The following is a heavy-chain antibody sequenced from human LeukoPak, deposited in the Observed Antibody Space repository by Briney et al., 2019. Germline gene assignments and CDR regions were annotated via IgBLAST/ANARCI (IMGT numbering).Heavy chain of an antibody. Sequence: SETLSLTCTVSGGSVSSGGYYWTWIRQPPGKGLEWIGYIHYSGSTSYNPSLKSRITISVDTSKNQFSLNLSSVTAADTAVYYCGRTGVRGVVSTWGQGTLVTVSS. CDR2: IHYSGST. V-gene: IGHV4-61*08. J-gene: IGHJ5*02. CDR3: GRTGVRGVVST. D-gene: IGHD3-10*01. CDR1: GGSVSSGGYY.